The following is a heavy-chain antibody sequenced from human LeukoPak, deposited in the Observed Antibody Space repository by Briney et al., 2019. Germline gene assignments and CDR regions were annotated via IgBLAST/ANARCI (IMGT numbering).Heavy chain of an antibody. D-gene: IGHD3/OR15-3a*01. V-gene: IGHV3-30*02. CDR1: GFTFSSYA. Sequence: GGSLRLSCAASGFTFSSYAMSWVRQAPGKGLEWVAFIRYDGSNKYYADSVKGRFTISRDNSKNTLYLQMNSLRAEDTAVYYCAKDQEGIFGPSHLDYWGQGTLVTVSS. J-gene: IGHJ4*02. CDR3: AKDQEGIFGPSHLDY. CDR2: IRYDGSNK.